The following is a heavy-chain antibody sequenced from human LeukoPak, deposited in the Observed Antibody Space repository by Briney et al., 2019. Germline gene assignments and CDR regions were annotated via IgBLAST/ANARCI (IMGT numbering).Heavy chain of an antibody. J-gene: IGHJ6*02. V-gene: IGHV4-59*01. CDR2: IYYSGST. Sequence: SETLSLTCTVSGGSISNYYWSWIRQPPGKGLEWIGYIYYSGSTNYNPSLKSRVTISVDTSKNQFSLKLSSVTAADTAVYYCARSIRFLEWPSLYYYYYGMDVWGQGTTVTVSS. CDR3: ARSIRFLEWPSLYYYYYGMDV. CDR1: GGSISNYY. D-gene: IGHD3-3*01.